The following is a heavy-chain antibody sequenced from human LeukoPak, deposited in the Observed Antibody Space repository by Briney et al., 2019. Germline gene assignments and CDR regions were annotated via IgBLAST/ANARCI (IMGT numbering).Heavy chain of an antibody. Sequence: GGSLRLSCAAPGFILDNYAIHWVSHAPGKGLEWVSLISGDGGSTFYADSVRGRFTISRDNTRKSLSLQMSSLRSEDTALYYCARESETSGWYDYWGQGTLVTVSS. CDR3: ARESETSGWYDY. CDR2: ISGDGGST. D-gene: IGHD6-19*01. J-gene: IGHJ4*02. V-gene: IGHV3-43*02. CDR1: GFILDNYA.